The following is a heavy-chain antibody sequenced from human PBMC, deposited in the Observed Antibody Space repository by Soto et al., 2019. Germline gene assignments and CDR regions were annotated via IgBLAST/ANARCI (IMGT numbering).Heavy chain of an antibody. V-gene: IGHV4-30-4*01. CDR1: AGSISSGDYY. Sequence: PSETLSLTCTVSAGSISSGDYYWSWIRQPPGKGLEWIGYIYYSGSTYYNPSLKSRVTISVDTSKNQFSLKLSSVTAADTAVYYCARVGNKVVTADYWGQGTLVTSPQ. CDR2: IYYSGST. J-gene: IGHJ4*02. CDR3: ARVGNKVVTADY. D-gene: IGHD2-21*02.